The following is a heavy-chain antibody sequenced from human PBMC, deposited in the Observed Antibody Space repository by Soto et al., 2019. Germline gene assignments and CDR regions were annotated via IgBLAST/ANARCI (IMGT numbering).Heavy chain of an antibody. CDR2: INHSGST. Sequence: SETLSLTCAVYGGSFSGYYWSWIRQPPGKGLEWIGEINHSGSTNYNPSLKSRVTISVDTSKNQFSLKLSSVTAADTAVYYCARGVRITIFGVVQTTYYMDVWGKGTTVTVS. D-gene: IGHD3-3*01. J-gene: IGHJ6*03. CDR3: ARGVRITIFGVVQTTYYMDV. CDR1: GGSFSGYY. V-gene: IGHV4-34*01.